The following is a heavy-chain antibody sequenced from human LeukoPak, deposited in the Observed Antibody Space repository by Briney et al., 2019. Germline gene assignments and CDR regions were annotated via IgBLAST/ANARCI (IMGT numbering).Heavy chain of an antibody. CDR1: GGSFSGYY. Sequence: SETLSLTCAVYGGSFSGYYWSWIRQPPGKGLEWIGYIYYSGSTNYNPSLKSRVTISVDTSKDQFSLKLSSVTAADTAVYYCARAPYGDYGLLDYWGQGTLVTVSS. D-gene: IGHD4-17*01. CDR3: ARAPYGDYGLLDY. V-gene: IGHV4-59*01. J-gene: IGHJ4*02. CDR2: IYYSGST.